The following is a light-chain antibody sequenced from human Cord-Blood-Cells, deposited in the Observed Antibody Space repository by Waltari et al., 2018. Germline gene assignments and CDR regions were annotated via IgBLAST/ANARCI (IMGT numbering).Light chain of an antibody. V-gene: IGKV2-29*02. CDR2: EVS. Sequence: DIVMTQTPLSLSVTPGQPASIPCKSSQSLLHSDGKTYLYWYLQKQGQSPQLLIYEVSCRFSGVPARFSGSGSGTDFTLKISRVEAEDVGVYYCMQGIHLPLTFGGGTKVEIK. CDR1: QSLLHSDGKTY. J-gene: IGKJ4*01. CDR3: MQGIHLPLT.